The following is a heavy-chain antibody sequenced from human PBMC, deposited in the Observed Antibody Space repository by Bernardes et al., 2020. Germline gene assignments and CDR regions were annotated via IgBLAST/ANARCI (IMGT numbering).Heavy chain of an antibody. CDR1: GGSISTDY. CDR2: IYYSGST. D-gene: IGHD6-6*01. J-gene: IGHJ5*02. V-gene: IGHV4-59*08. Sequence: SETLSLTCTVSGGSISTDYWSWIRQPPGKGLEWIGYIYYSGSTSYSPSLKSRVTISVDTSKNQFSLKLSSVTAADTAVYYCARHKTIAALSWPDPWGQGTLVTVSS. CDR3: ARHKTIAALSWPDP.